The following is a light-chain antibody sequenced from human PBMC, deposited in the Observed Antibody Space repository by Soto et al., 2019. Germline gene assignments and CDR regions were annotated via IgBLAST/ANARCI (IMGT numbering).Light chain of an antibody. CDR2: AAS. CDR3: QQSYSTPRLT. V-gene: IGKV1-39*01. CDR1: QSISSY. J-gene: IGKJ4*01. Sequence: DIHMTQSPSSLSASVGDRVTITCRASQSISSYLNWYQQKPGKAPKLLIYAASSLQSGVPSRFSGSGSGTDFTLTISSLQPEDFATYYCQQSYSTPRLTFGGGTKVDIK.